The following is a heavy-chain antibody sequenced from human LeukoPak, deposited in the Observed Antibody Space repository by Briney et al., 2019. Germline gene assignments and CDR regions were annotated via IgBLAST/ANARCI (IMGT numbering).Heavy chain of an antibody. CDR2: INYSGST. Sequence: SETLSLTCAVYGGSFSGYYWSWIRQPPGKGLEWIGEINYSGSTNYNPSLKSRVTISVDTSKNQFSLKLSSVTAADTAVYYCARAPCSTSCYSIWFDPWGQGTLVTVSS. D-gene: IGHD2-2*01. V-gene: IGHV4-34*01. CDR1: GGSFSGYY. CDR3: ARAPCSTSCYSIWFDP. J-gene: IGHJ5*02.